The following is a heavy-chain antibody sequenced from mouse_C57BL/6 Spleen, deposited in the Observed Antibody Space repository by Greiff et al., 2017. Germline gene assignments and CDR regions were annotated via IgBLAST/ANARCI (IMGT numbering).Heavy chain of an antibody. Sequence: EVKLMESGPGLVKPSQSLSLTCSVTGYSITSGYYWNWIRQFPGNKLEWMGYISYDGSNNYNPSLKNRISITRYTSKNQFFLKLNSVTTEDTATYYCARGDYSYAMDYWGQGTSVTVSA. J-gene: IGHJ4*01. D-gene: IGHD1-1*01. CDR1: GYSITSGYY. CDR3: ARGDYSYAMDY. CDR2: ISYDGSN. V-gene: IGHV3-6*01.